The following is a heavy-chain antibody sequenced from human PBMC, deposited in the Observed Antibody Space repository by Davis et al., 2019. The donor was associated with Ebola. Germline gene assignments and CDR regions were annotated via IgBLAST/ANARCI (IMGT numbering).Heavy chain of an antibody. D-gene: IGHD1-26*01. CDR2: IIPILGTA. CDR1: GGTFSSYA. Sequence: AASVKVSCKASGGTFSSYAISWVRQAPGQGLEWMGRIIPILGTANYAQKFQGRVTITADKSTSTAYMELSSLRSEDTAVYYCARAEGVRLASGDYYGMDVWGQGTTVTVSS. J-gene: IGHJ6*02. V-gene: IGHV1-69*04. CDR3: ARAEGVRLASGDYYGMDV.